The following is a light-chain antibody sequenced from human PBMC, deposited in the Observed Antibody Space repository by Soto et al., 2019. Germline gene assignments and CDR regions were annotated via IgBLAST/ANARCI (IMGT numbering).Light chain of an antibody. Sequence: EIVMTQSPATLSVSPGDTATLSCRASQSVSSSLAWFQQKPGQAPRLLIYGASTRATDIPARFSGSGSGTEFTLINSSLQSEDFAVYYCQQYDTWPPENTFGQGTKLEIK. J-gene: IGKJ2*01. CDR1: QSVSSS. CDR3: QQYDTWPPENT. CDR2: GAS. V-gene: IGKV3-15*01.